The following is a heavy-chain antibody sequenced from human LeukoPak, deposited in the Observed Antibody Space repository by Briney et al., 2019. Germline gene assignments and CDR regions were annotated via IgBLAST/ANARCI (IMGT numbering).Heavy chain of an antibody. CDR2: IFYSGST. CDR3: AKEGHYYGSGVFDP. Sequence: SETLSLTCTVSGGSINISYYWGWIRQSPGKGLEWIGSIFYSGSTYYSPSLESRVTISVDTSKNQFSLKVPSVTAADTAIYYCAKEGHYYGSGVFDPWGQGTLVTVSS. D-gene: IGHD3-10*01. CDR1: GGSINISYY. V-gene: IGHV4-39*07. J-gene: IGHJ5*02.